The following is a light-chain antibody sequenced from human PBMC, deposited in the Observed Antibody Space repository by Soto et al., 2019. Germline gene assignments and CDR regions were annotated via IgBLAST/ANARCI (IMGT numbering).Light chain of an antibody. CDR2: STT. Sequence: QSVLTQPPSVSGTPGQRVSISCSGSSSNIGGNTVKWYQQLPGTAPKLLVYSTTQRPSGVPDRFSGSESGTSASLAISGLQSEDEADYYCATWDDSLNGWVFGGGTKVTVL. CDR1: SSNIGGNT. CDR3: ATWDDSLNGWV. V-gene: IGLV1-44*01. J-gene: IGLJ3*02.